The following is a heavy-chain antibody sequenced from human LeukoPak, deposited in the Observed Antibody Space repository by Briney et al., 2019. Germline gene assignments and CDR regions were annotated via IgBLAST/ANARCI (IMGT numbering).Heavy chain of an antibody. V-gene: IGHV3-74*01. CDR3: ARVATGSYDWFDP. Sequence: GGSLRLSCAASGFTFSNYAMSWVRQAPGKGLVWVSRINSDGSTTSYADSVKGRFTISRDNSKNTLYLQMNSLRAEDTAVYFCARVATGSYDWFDPWGQGTLVTVSS. D-gene: IGHD3-10*01. CDR1: GFTFSNYA. J-gene: IGHJ5*02. CDR2: INSDGSTT.